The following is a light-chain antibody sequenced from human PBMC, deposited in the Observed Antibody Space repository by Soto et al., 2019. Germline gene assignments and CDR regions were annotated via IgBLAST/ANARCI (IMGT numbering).Light chain of an antibody. CDR2: DAS. Sequence: DIQMTQPPSTLSASVGDRVTITCRASQSISSWLAWYQQKPGKAPKLLIYDASSLESGVPSRFSGSGSGTDFTFTISSLQPEDVATYYCQQYDSLPLTFGGGTKVDIK. J-gene: IGKJ4*01. V-gene: IGKV1-5*01. CDR1: QSISSW. CDR3: QQYDSLPLT.